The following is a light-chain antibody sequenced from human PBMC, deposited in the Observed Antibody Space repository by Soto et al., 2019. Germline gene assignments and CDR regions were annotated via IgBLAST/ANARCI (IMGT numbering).Light chain of an antibody. CDR3: QQYNSYSRT. CDR2: DAS. V-gene: IGKV1-5*01. J-gene: IGKJ1*01. Sequence: DIQMTKSPSTLSASVGDRVTITCRASQSISSWLAWYQQKPGKAPKLLIYDASSLESGVPSRFSGSGSGTEFTLTISSLQPDDFATYYCQQYNSYSRTFCQGTKVDIK. CDR1: QSISSW.